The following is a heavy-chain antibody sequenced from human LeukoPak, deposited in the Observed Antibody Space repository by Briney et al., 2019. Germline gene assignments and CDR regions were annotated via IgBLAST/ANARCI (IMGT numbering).Heavy chain of an antibody. CDR2: ISSSGYDK. CDR3: ARRTNRAFDI. V-gene: IGHV3-11*01. J-gene: IGHJ3*02. D-gene: IGHD2-8*01. Sequence: GGSLRLSCAASGFTFSGYFMSWIRQAPGKGLEWVSDISSSGYDKYYADSVKGRFTVSRDNAKNSLSLQVNSLRGEDTAVYYCARRTNRAFDIWGQGTMVTVSS. CDR1: GFTFSGYF.